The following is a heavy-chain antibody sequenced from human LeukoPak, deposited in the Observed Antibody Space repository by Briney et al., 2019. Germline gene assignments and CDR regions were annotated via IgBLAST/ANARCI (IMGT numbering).Heavy chain of an antibody. CDR1: GFTFSSYA. CDR3: AKGFVTIFARELPKAFDY. CDR2: ISGSGGST. J-gene: IGHJ4*02. V-gene: IGHV3-23*01. Sequence: PGGSLRLSCAASGFTFSSYAMSWVRQAPGKGLEWVSAISGSGGSTYYADSVKGRFTISRDNSKNTLYLQMNSLRAEDTAVYYCAKGFVTIFARELPKAFDYWGQGTLVTVSS. D-gene: IGHD3-3*01.